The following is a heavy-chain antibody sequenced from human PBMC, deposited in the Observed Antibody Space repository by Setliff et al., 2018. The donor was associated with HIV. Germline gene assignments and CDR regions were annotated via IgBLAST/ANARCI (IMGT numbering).Heavy chain of an antibody. D-gene: IGHD3-10*01. CDR2: INYRGNT. V-gene: IGHV4-39*01. CDR3: ASLDGSESPYIYYYCTDV. CDR1: GGSISTSRYY. J-gene: IGHJ6*03. Sequence: NPSETLSLTCTVSGGSISTSRYYWGWIRQPPGKGLEWIGSINYRGNTYYNPSLKSRAAISVDTSKNQISLRLSSVTAADTAVYYCASLDGSESPYIYYYCTDVWGKGTAVTVSS.